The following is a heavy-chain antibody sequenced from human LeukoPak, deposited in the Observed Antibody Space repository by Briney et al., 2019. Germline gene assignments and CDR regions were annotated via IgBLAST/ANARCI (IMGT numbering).Heavy chain of an antibody. CDR1: GFTFSSYG. J-gene: IGHJ4*02. CDR3: ARGGALTSVDS. CDR2: ISAYNGKT. Sequence: ASVKVSCKASGFTFSSYGISWVRQAPGQGLEWMGWISAYNGKTNYAQKFQGRVTMTTDTSTSTAYMDLRCLRSDDTAVYYCARGGALTSVDSWGRGTLITASS. V-gene: IGHV1-18*01. D-gene: IGHD1-26*01.